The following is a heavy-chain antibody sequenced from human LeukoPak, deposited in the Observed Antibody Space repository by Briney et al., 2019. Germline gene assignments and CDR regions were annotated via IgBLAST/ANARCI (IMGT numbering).Heavy chain of an antibody. J-gene: IGHJ4*02. CDR1: GGSISNYY. V-gene: IGHV4-4*07. Sequence: PSETLSLTCSVFGGSISNYYWSWIRQPAGKGLEWIGRVYASGSTNYNPSLKSRVTMSVDTSKNQFFLKMTSATAADTAVYHCARVGVEMATDYWGQGTLVTVSS. CDR3: ARVGVEMATDY. CDR2: VYASGST. D-gene: IGHD5-24*01.